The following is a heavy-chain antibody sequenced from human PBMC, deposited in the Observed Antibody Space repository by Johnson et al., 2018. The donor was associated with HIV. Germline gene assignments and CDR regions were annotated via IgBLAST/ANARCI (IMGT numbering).Heavy chain of an antibody. CDR1: GFTFRSYI. CDR2: ISYDGSNK. Sequence: QVQLVESGGGVVQPGRSLRLSCAASGFTFRSYIMHWVRQAPGEGLEWVALISYDGSNKYYADSVKGRFTISRDNSKNTLYLQMNSLRAEDTALYYCARAYSYGVFDIWGQGTMVTVSS. J-gene: IGHJ3*02. V-gene: IGHV3-30*14. CDR3: ARAYSYGVFDI. D-gene: IGHD5-18*01.